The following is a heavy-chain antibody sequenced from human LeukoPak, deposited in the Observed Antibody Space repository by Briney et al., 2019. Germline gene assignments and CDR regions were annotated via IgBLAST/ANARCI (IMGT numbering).Heavy chain of an antibody. J-gene: IGHJ3*02. V-gene: IGHV3-48*01. CDR3: VREQGPFDAFDI. CDR2: ISSSSSTI. CDR1: GFTFSSYS. Sequence: GGSLRLSCAASGFTFSSYSMNWVRQAPGKGLEWVSYISSSSSTIYYADSVRGRFTISRDNSKNTLDLQMNSLRAEDTAVYYCVREQGPFDAFDIWGQGTMVTIS.